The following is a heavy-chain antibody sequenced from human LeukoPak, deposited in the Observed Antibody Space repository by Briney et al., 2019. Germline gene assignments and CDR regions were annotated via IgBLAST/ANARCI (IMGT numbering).Heavy chain of an antibody. D-gene: IGHD1-26*01. Sequence: PGGSLRLSCAASGFTFNSYEMNWVRQAPGKGLEWVSYINSGGSAIYYADSVKGRFTISRDNAKNSLHLQMNSLRADDTAVYYCARGGSYVHYWGQGTLVTVSS. V-gene: IGHV3-48*03. CDR1: GFTFNSYE. CDR2: INSGGSAI. J-gene: IGHJ4*02. CDR3: ARGGSYVHY.